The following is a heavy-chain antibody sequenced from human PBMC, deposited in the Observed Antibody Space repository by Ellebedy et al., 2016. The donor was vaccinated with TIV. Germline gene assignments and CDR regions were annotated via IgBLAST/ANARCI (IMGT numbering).Heavy chain of an antibody. CDR2: VNTFSGNT. J-gene: IGHJ4*02. Sequence: ASVKVSXKPSGYTFTTFSITRVRQVPGQGLEWMGFVNTFSGNTKFAQKFQGRVSMTTDSSTHTAYMDLRSLRSDDTAMYYCAKTSGWGYGENWGQGTLVTVSS. D-gene: IGHD3-10*01. CDR1: GYTFTTFS. V-gene: IGHV1-18*04. CDR3: AKTSGWGYGEN.